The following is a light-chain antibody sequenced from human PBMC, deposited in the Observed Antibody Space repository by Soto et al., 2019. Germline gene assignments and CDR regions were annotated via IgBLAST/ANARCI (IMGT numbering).Light chain of an antibody. J-gene: IGKJ2*02. V-gene: IGKV3-15*01. CDR1: QSIGSN. Sequence: VMTQSPATLSVSPGERVILSCRASQSIGSNLAWCQQKPGQPPRLLIYHTSTRAPDIPPRFSGSGSGTEFTLTISSLQSEDFGIYFCQECNNWPRCTFGQGTKLQI. CDR2: HTS. CDR3: QECNNWPRCT.